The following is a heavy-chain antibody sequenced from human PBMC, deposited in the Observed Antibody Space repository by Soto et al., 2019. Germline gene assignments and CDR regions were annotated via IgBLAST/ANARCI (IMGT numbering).Heavy chain of an antibody. CDR3: ARVSGRGWYNWFDP. Sequence: GASVKVSCKASGRNFTSHGVSWVRQAPGQGLEFMGGIMPIFGTTNYAQKFRGRVTITADEPTSTVYMELRSLRSEDTAVYYCARVSGRGWYNWFDPWGQGTPVTVSS. D-gene: IGHD6-19*01. CDR1: GRNFTSHG. CDR2: IMPIFGTT. J-gene: IGHJ5*02. V-gene: IGHV1-69*13.